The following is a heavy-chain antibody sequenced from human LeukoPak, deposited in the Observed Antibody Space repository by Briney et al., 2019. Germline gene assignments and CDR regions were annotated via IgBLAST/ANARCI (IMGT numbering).Heavy chain of an antibody. D-gene: IGHD1-26*01. V-gene: IGHV4-59*01. CDR1: GASISSYY. J-gene: IGHJ4*02. CDR3: ASLAGVGATGYFDY. CDR2: IYYSGCT. Sequence: GLRLVNPSGTLSLTCTVSGASISSYYWSWIRQPPGKGLECIGYIYYSGCTNYKPSLTSRVTISVDASKKQFSLKLTSVTAADTAVYYCASLAGVGATGYFDYWGQGTLVTVSS.